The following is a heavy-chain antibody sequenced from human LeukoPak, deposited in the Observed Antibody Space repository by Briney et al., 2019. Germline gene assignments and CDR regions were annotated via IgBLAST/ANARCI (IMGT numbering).Heavy chain of an antibody. D-gene: IGHD3-22*01. CDR2: TWYTGSA. V-gene: IGHV4-38-2*01. Sequence: PSETLSLTCSVSGSSITTDFYWAWIRQPPGKGLEWIADTWYTGSASFNPSLKSRVTMSVDTSKNQLSLRLTSVTAADTAVYFCSRRKYAYDRNGFYTENFFDTWGLGTLVTVSS. CDR1: GSSITTDFY. CDR3: SRRKYAYDRNGFYTENFFDT. J-gene: IGHJ4*02.